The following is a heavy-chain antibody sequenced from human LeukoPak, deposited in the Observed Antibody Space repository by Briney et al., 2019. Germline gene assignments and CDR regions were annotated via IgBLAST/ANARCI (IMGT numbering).Heavy chain of an antibody. Sequence: PGGSLRLSCAASGFTFSSYWMTWVRQAPGKGLEWVANIKRDGSEKHYVDSVKGRFTISRDNAKNSMFLQMNSLRAEDTAVYYCARGSSGWYLSSAYYFDYWGQGTLVTVSS. V-gene: IGHV3-7*03. CDR3: ARGSSGWYLSSAYYFDY. CDR2: IKRDGSEK. J-gene: IGHJ4*02. CDR1: GFTFSSYW. D-gene: IGHD6-19*01.